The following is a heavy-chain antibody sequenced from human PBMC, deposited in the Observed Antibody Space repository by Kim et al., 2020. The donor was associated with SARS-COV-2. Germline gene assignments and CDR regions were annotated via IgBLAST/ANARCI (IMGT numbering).Heavy chain of an antibody. CDR1: GGSISSGGYY. CDR2: IDYSGST. Sequence: SETLSLTCTVSGGSISSGGYYWSWIRQHPGKGLEWIGYIDYSGSTYYNPSLKSRVTISVDTSKNQFSLKLSSVTAAGTAVYYCARGQGLITMIVVVVGAFELWGRGTLLPLPS. V-gene: IGHV4-31*03. J-gene: IGHJ1*01. CDR3: ARGQGLITMIVVVVGAFEL. D-gene: IGHD3-22*01.